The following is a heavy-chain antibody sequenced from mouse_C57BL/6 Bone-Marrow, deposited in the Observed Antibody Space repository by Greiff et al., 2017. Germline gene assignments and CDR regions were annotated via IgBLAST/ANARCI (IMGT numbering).Heavy chain of an antibody. J-gene: IGHJ2*01. CDR3: AREDYGSSYFFDY. D-gene: IGHD1-1*01. CDR1: GYAFSSSW. V-gene: IGHV1-82*01. CDR2: IYPGDGDT. Sequence: QVQLQQSGPELVKPGASVKISCKASGYAFSSSWMNWVKQRPGKGLEWIGRIYPGDGDTNYNGKFKGKATLTADKSSSTAYIQLSSLTSEDSAVYFCAREDYGSSYFFDYWGQGTTLAVSS.